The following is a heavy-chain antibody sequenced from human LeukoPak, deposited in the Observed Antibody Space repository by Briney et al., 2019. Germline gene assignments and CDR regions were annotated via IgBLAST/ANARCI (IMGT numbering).Heavy chain of an antibody. CDR3: TTFHVASGYYPLYTYFDY. CDR1: GFTFSDAW. D-gene: IGHD3-22*01. V-gene: IGHV3-15*07. CDR2: IKSKTDGGTT. Sequence: PGGSLRLSCTASGFTFSDAWMNWVRQSPGKGLEWVGRIKSKTDGGTTDYAAPVKGRFTISRDDSKNTLYLQMNSLKTEDTAVYYCTTFHVASGYYPLYTYFDYWGQGTLVTVSS. J-gene: IGHJ4*02.